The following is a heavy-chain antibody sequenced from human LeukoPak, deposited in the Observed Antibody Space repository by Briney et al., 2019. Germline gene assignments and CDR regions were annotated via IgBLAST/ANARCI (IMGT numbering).Heavy chain of an antibody. CDR1: GFTFSIYW. CDR2: VNGDGSST. CDR3: ARDSEGFIGWFDP. J-gene: IGHJ5*02. Sequence: PGGSRRLSCAASGFTFSIYWMHWVRQAPGEGLGWVSRVNGDGSSTTYAGSVKGRFTVSRHNAKNTLYLPMNSLRAEDTAVYYCARDSEGFIGWFDPWGQGTLVTVSS. V-gene: IGHV3-74*03. D-gene: IGHD1-26*01.